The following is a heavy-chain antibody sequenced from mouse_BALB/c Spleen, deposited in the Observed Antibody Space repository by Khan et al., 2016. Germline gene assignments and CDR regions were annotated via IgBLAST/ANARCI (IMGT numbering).Heavy chain of an antibody. CDR2: IDPFNGGP. D-gene: IGHD2-14*01. CDR1: GYTFTSYY. J-gene: IGHJ4*01. CDR3: ASGTKSCYAMDY. Sequence: MQLQQSGPELMKPGASVKISCKASGYTFTSYYMHWVKQSHGKSLEWIGYIDPFNGGPTYNQKFKGKATLTVDKSSTTAYMHLSSLPSEDSAVYCCASGTKSCYAMDYWGQGTSVTVSS. V-gene: IGHV1S135*01.